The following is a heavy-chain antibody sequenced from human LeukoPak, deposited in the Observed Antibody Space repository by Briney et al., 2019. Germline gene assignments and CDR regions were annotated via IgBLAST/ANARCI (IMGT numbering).Heavy chain of an antibody. D-gene: IGHD2-15*01. Sequence: GSLRLSCAASGFTFSTYSMNWVRQAPGKGLEWVSYISDNTIYYADSAKGRFTISRDNAKNSLYLQMDSLRAEDTAVYYCARDVARISDYWGQGALVTVSS. V-gene: IGHV3-48*04. CDR2: ISDNTI. J-gene: IGHJ4*02. CDR3: ARDVARISDY. CDR1: GFTFSTYS.